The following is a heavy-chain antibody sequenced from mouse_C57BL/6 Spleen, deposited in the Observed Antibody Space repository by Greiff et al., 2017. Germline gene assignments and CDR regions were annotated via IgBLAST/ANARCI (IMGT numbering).Heavy chain of an antibody. D-gene: IGHD2-5*01. V-gene: IGHV1-55*01. CDR3: ATNYSKNYAMDY. CDR1: GYTFTSYW. CDR2: IYPGSGST. J-gene: IGHJ4*01. Sequence: QVQLQQPGAELVKPGASVTMSCKASGYTFTSYWITWVKQRPGQGLEWIGDIYPGSGSTNYNEKFKSKATLTVDTSSSTAYMQLSSLTSDDSAVYYYATNYSKNYAMDYWGQGTSVTVSS.